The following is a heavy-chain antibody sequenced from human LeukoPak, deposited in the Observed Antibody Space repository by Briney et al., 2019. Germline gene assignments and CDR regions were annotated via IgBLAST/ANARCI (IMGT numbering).Heavy chain of an antibody. Sequence: PSETLSLTCTVSGASISSYYWSWIPQPPGKGLEWIGYISYSGSPNYNPSLKSRVTISADTSKNQFSLNLSSVTAADTAVYYCARVGHIVAAGTYDWWGQGTLVTVSS. V-gene: IGHV4-59*08. CDR1: GASISSYY. CDR3: ARVGHIVAAGTYDW. D-gene: IGHD6-13*01. J-gene: IGHJ4*02. CDR2: ISYSGSP.